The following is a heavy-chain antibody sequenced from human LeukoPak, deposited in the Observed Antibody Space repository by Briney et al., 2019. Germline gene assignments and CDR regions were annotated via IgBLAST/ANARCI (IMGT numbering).Heavy chain of an antibody. D-gene: IGHD4-11*01. J-gene: IGHJ4*02. V-gene: IGHV3-66*01. Sequence: GGSLRLPCAASGFTVSSNYMSWVRQAPGKGLEWVSILYSGGGTYYADSVKGRFTISRDNSKNTLYLQMNSLRAEDTAVYYCASRLMTTVSYFDCWGQGSLVTVSS. CDR2: LYSGGGT. CDR3: ASRLMTTVSYFDC. CDR1: GFTVSSNY.